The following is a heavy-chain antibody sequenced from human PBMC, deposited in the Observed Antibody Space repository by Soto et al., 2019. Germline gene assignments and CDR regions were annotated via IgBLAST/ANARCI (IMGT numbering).Heavy chain of an antibody. J-gene: IGHJ4*02. CDR1: GAVMTNNY. CDR3: ARGRGGYYYYDY. CDR2: IYYNGIT. Sequence: SETLSPTGTLSGAVMTNNYWNWIRQTPWKAPEWIAYIYYNGITNYNPSLKSRVTISIDTPRNQFSLKLNSVTAADTAMYYCARGRGGYYYYDYWGPGALVTVSS. V-gene: IGHV4-59*01. D-gene: IGHD1-26*01.